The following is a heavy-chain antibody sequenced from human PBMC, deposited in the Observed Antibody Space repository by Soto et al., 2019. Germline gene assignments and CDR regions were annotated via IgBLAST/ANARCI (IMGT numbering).Heavy chain of an antibody. J-gene: IGHJ4*02. CDR3: ARHETYDYVWGSYRYTDYFDY. CDR1: GGSISSSSYY. Sequence: QLQLQESGPGLVKPSETLSLTCTVSGGSISSSSYYWGWIRQPPGKGLEWIGSIYYSGSTYYNPSRKSRVTISVDTSKNQFSLKLSSVTAADTAVYYCARHETYDYVWGSYRYTDYFDYGGQGTLVTVSS. CDR2: IYYSGST. V-gene: IGHV4-39*01. D-gene: IGHD3-16*02.